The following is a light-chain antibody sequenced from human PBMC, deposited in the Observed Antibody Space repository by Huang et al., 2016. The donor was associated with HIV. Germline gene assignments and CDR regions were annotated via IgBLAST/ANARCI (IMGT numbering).Light chain of an antibody. CDR3: QKYNNWPWT. CDR2: GAS. Sequence: EKVMTQSPATLSVYPGERATLSCRASQSVSSNLAWYQQKPGQAPRLLMYGASTRATGIPARCSGSGSGTEFTLTISSLQSEDFAVYYCQKYNNWPWTFGQGTKVEIK. CDR1: QSVSSN. J-gene: IGKJ1*01. V-gene: IGKV3-15*01.